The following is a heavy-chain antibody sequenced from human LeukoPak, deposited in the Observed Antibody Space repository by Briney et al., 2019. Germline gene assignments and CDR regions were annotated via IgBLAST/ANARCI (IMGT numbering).Heavy chain of an antibody. D-gene: IGHD3-10*01. CDR2: FDPEDGET. J-gene: IGHJ4*02. CDR1: GYTLTELS. Sequence: AAVKVSYKVSGYTLTELSMHWVRQAPGKGLEWMGGFDPEDGETIYAQKFQGRVTMTEDTSTDTAYMELSSLRSEDTAVYYCATTVTLWFGVVWGQGTLVTVSS. V-gene: IGHV1-24*01. CDR3: ATTVTLWFGVV.